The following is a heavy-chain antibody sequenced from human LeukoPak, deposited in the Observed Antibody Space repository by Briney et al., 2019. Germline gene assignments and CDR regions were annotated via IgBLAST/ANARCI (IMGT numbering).Heavy chain of an antibody. J-gene: IGHJ4*02. Sequence: PGGSLRLSCAASGFTFSIYEMNWVRQAPGKGLEWVSSISSSSSYIYYADSVKGRFTISRDNAKNSLYLQMNSLRAEDTAMYYCASAPGGWYYDYWGQGTLVTVSS. V-gene: IGHV3-21*01. CDR1: GFTFSIYE. CDR3: ASAPGGWYYDY. D-gene: IGHD6-19*01. CDR2: ISSSSSYI.